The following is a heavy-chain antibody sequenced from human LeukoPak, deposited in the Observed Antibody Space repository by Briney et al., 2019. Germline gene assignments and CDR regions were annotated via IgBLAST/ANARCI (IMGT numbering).Heavy chain of an antibody. D-gene: IGHD2-15*01. CDR1: GFTFSHAW. Sequence: GGSLRLSCAVSGFTFSHAWMSWVRQAPGKGLEWVGRIKNEVDGGTTDYAAPVKGRFTIARDDSKNTLYLQMNSLKSEDTAVYYCTTIRGFCGGRSCLGYWGQGTLVTVSS. J-gene: IGHJ4*02. CDR3: TTIRGFCGGRSCLGY. V-gene: IGHV3-15*01. CDR2: IKNEVDGGTT.